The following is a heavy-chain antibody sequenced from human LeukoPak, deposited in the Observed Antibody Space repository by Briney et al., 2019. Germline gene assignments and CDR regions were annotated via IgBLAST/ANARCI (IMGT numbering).Heavy chain of an antibody. V-gene: IGHV3-49*04. J-gene: IGHJ4*02. Sequence: PGQSLRLSCTTSGFAFDDFAMSWVRRPAGKGLEWVGFIRRRAYGGAAEYAASVKGRSIISRDDSKGIAYLQMNSLKTEDTAVYYCSRNGLVDFDYWGQGSRVIVSP. CDR2: IRRRAYGGAA. CDR3: SRNGLVDFDY. CDR1: GFAFDDFA.